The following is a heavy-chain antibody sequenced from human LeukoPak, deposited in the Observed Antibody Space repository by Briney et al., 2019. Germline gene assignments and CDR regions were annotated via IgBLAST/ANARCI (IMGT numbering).Heavy chain of an antibody. CDR2: ISWNSGSI. CDR3: AKSGDSDYYDSSGYFDY. V-gene: IGHV3-9*03. Sequence: GGSLRPSCVASGFTFSRYGMTWVRQAPGKGLEWVSGISWNSGSIGYADSVKGRFTISRDNAKNSLYLQMNSLRAEDMALYYCAKSGDSDYYDSSGYFDYWGQGTLVTVSS. J-gene: IGHJ4*02. D-gene: IGHD3-22*01. CDR1: GFTFSRYG.